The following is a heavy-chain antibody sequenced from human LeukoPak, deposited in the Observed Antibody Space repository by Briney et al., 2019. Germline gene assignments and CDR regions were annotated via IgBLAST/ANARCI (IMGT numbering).Heavy chain of an antibody. CDR3: ARERIGYCSGGSCYWFDP. V-gene: IGHV3-33*01. CDR2: IWYDGSNK. CDR1: GFTFSSYG. J-gene: IGHJ5*02. D-gene: IGHD2-15*01. Sequence: GRSLRLSCAASGFTFSSYGMHWVRQAPGKGLEWVAVIWYDGSNKYYADSVKGRFTISRDNAKNSLYLQMNSLRAEDTAVYYCARERIGYCSGGSCYWFDPWGQGTLVTVSS.